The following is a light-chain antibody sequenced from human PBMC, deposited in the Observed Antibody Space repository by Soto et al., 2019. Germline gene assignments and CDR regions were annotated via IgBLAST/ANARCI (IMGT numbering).Light chain of an antibody. Sequence: DIPLTQSPSFLSASVGDRATITCRASQGISSFLAWYQQKPGKAPNLLISAASTLRTGVPSRFSGSGSGTEFTLTVSSLQPEDFATYYCQHLNTYPLTFGGGTKVEI. CDR2: AAS. V-gene: IGKV1-9*01. J-gene: IGKJ4*01. CDR1: QGISSF. CDR3: QHLNTYPLT.